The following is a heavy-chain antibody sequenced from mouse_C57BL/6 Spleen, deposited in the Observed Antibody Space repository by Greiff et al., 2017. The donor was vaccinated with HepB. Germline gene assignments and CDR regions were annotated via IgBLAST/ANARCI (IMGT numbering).Heavy chain of an antibody. V-gene: IGHV1-53*01. D-gene: IGHD3-2*02. J-gene: IGHJ2*01. CDR1: GYTFTSYG. Sequence: VQLQQPGTELVKPGASVKLSCKASGYTFTSYGMNWVNQRPGQGLEWIGDINPSNGGTNYNEKFKSKATLTVDKSSTTAYMQLSSLTSEDSAVYYCAREEGQLRLRSWGQGTTLTVSS. CDR3: AREEGQLRLRS. CDR2: INPSNGGT.